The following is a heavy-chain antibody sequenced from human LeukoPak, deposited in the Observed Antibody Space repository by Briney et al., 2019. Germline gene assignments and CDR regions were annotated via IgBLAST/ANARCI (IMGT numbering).Heavy chain of an antibody. D-gene: IGHD2-15*01. Sequence: ASVKVSCKASGYTFTSYDINWVRQATGQGLEWMGWMNPNSGNTGYAQRFQGRVTITRNTSISTAYMELSSLRSEDTAVYYCARVYSRIALGYCSGGSCPLLRGAFDIWGQGTMVTVSS. CDR1: GYTFTSYD. CDR3: ARVYSRIALGYCSGGSCPLLRGAFDI. V-gene: IGHV1-8*03. CDR2: MNPNSGNT. J-gene: IGHJ3*02.